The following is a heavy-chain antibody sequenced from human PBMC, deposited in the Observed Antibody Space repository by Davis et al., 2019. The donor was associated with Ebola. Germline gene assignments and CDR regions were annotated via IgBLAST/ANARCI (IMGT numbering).Heavy chain of an antibody. D-gene: IGHD4-17*01. CDR1: GFTFSSYG. J-gene: IGHJ4*02. Sequence: SLKTSCAAPGFTFSSYGMHWVRQAPGKGLEWVAVIWYDGSNKYYADSVKGRFTISRDSSKNTLYLEMNSLRGEDTAVYYCAKGGGDYGDSQYYFDYWGQGTLVTVSS. CDR2: IWYDGSNK. V-gene: IGHV3-33*06. CDR3: AKGGGDYGDSQYYFDY.